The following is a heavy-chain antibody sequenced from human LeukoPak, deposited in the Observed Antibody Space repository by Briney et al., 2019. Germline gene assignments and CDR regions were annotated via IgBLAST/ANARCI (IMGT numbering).Heavy chain of an antibody. CDR3: AKDRFGEDY. CDR1: SFTFSSYV. Sequence: GGSLRLSCGASSFTFSSYVMSWVRQAPGKGLEWVSTVSTTGGSTYYADSVKGRFTISRDNSKNTLYLQMNSLRAEDTAVYYCAKDRFGEDYWGQGTLVTVSS. J-gene: IGHJ4*02. V-gene: IGHV3-23*01. D-gene: IGHD3-10*01. CDR2: VSTTGGST.